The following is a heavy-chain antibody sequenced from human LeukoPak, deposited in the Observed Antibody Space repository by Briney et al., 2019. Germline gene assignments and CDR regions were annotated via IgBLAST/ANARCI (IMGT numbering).Heavy chain of an antibody. CDR2: IWYDGSNK. V-gene: IGHV3-33*01. CDR1: GFTFSSYG. Sequence: GGSLRLSCAASGFTFSSYGMHWVRQAPGQGLEWVAVIWYDGSNKYYADSVKGRFTISRDNSKNTLYLQMNSLRAEDTAVYYCARDHAVINYYFDYWGQGTLVTVSS. D-gene: IGHD3-16*02. CDR3: ARDHAVINYYFDY. J-gene: IGHJ4*02.